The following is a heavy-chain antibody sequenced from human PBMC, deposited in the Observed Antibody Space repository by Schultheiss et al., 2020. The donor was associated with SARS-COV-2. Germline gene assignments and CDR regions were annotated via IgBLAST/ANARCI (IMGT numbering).Heavy chain of an antibody. Sequence: GESLKISCAASGFTFSSYSMNWVRQAPGKGLEWVSSISSSSGYIYYADSVKGRFTISRDNAKNSLYLQMNSLRAEDTAIYYCARDNTYYGPMDVWGQGTTVTVSS. CDR2: ISSSSGYI. V-gene: IGHV3-21*04. CDR3: ARDNTYYGPMDV. D-gene: IGHD3-10*01. J-gene: IGHJ6*02. CDR1: GFTFSSYS.